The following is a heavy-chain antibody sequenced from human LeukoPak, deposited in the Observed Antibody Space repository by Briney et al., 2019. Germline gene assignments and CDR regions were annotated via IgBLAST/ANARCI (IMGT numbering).Heavy chain of an antibody. D-gene: IGHD3-16*01. CDR2: INHSGST. CDR3: ARGVWGVRFYS. J-gene: IGHJ4*02. Sequence: SETLSLTCAVYGESFSGYYWSWIRQPPGKGLEWMGEINHSGSTNYNPSLKSRVTISVDTSRNKFYLKVSSVSAAVTAVDYCARGVWGVRFYSWGQGTRATVSS. V-gene: IGHV4-34*01. CDR1: GESFSGYY.